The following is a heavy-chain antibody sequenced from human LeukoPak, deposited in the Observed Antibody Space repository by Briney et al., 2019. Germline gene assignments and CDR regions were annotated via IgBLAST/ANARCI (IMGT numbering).Heavy chain of an antibody. Sequence: SETLSLTCAVSDGSISSRNWWSWVRPPPGKGLEWIGEIYHSGSTKYNPSLKSRVTISVDKSKNQFSLKLSFVTAADTAVYYCARDGQSHFDYWGQGTLVTVSS. CDR2: IYHSGST. CDR1: DGSISSRNW. CDR3: ARDGQSHFDY. D-gene: IGHD3/OR15-3a*01. V-gene: IGHV4-4*02. J-gene: IGHJ4*02.